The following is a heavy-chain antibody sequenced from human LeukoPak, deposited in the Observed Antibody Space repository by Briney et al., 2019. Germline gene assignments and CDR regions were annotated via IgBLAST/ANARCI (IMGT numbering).Heavy chain of an antibody. CDR2: INPNSGGT. Sequence: ASVKVSCKASGYTFTGYYMHWVRQAPGQGLEWVGWINPNSGGTNYAQKFQGRVTMTRDTSISTAYMELSRLRSDDTAVYYCATPSRGRFWEWLPVFDYGGRGTLVTVPS. CDR3: ATPSRGRFWEWLPVFDY. CDR1: GYTFTGYY. V-gene: IGHV1-2*02. J-gene: IGHJ4*02. D-gene: IGHD3-3*01.